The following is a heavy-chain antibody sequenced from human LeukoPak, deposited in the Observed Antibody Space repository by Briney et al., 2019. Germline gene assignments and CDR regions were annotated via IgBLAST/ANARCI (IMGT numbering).Heavy chain of an antibody. CDR2: ISSSGSTI. CDR3: ARIRYCTNGVCYREYYFDY. CDR1: GFTFSDYY. D-gene: IGHD2-8*01. V-gene: IGHV3-11*04. J-gene: IGHJ4*02. Sequence: GGSLRLSCAASGFTFSDYYMSWIRRAPGKGLEWVSYISSSGSTIYYADSVKGRFTISRDNAKNSLYLQMNSLRAEDTALYYCARIRYCTNGVCYREYYFDYWGQGTLVTVSS.